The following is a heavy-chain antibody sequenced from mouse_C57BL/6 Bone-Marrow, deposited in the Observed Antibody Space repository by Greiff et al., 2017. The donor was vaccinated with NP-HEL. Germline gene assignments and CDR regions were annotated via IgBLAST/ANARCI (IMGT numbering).Heavy chain of an antibody. V-gene: IGHV5-17*01. J-gene: IGHJ4*01. CDR3: ARQDGSSTGYAMDY. D-gene: IGHD1-1*01. Sequence: EVKLVESGGGLVKPGGSLKLSCAASGFTFSDYGMHWVRQAPEKGLEWVAYISSGSSTIYYADTVKGRFTISRDNAKNTLFLQMTSLRSEDTAMYYCARQDGSSTGYAMDYWGQGTSVTVSS. CDR2: ISSGSSTI. CDR1: GFTFSDYG.